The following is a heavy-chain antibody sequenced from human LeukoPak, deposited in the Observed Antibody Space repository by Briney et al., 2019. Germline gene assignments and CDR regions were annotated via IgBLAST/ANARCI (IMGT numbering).Heavy chain of an antibody. CDR3: AGRGHRYSRD. D-gene: IGHD2-15*01. J-gene: IGHJ1*01. CDR1: GDSVSSGY. Sequence: SDTLSLTCTVSGDSVSSGYWPWIRQSPGKGLEWIGYISDSGVTDYNPSLKSRLTISVDSTNNNFSLNLDSVTAADTAVYYCAGRGHRYSRDWGQGILVTVSS. V-gene: IGHV4-4*09. CDR2: ISDSGVT.